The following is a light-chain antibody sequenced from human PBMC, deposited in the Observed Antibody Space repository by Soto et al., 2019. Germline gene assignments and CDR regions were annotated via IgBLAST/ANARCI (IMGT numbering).Light chain of an antibody. CDR1: STNIHDFIS. V-gene: IGLV2-14*01. CDR2: GVT. J-gene: IGLJ1*01. Sequence: QSALTQPASVSGSPGQSVTISCSGPSTNIHDFISIPWYQHHPGKAPKLITYGVTRRPSGVSRRFSGSKSGLTASLTIAGQQAEDEADYFRASDRTLNVCLFGTATKLTVL. CDR3: ASDRTLNVCL.